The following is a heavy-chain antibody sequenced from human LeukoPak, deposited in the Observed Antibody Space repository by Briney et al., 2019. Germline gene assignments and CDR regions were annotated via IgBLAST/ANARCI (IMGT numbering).Heavy chain of an antibody. J-gene: IGHJ4*02. V-gene: IGHV3-7*01. Sequence: GGSLRLSCAASGFTFSNYWMTWVRQAPGKGLEWVANIKQDGSEKYYVDSVKGRFTISRDNAKNSLYLQMNSLRAEDTAMYYCARDSAGNDYWGQGTLVTVSS. CDR1: GFTFSNYW. D-gene: IGHD6-13*01. CDR3: ARDSAGNDY. CDR2: IKQDGSEK.